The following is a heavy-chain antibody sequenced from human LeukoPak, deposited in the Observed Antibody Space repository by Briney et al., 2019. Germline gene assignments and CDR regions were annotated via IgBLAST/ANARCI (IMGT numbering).Heavy chain of an antibody. Sequence: PSETLSLTCAVYGGSFSGYYWSWIRQPPGKGLEWIGEINHSGSTNYNPSLKSRVTISVDTSKNQFSLKLSSVTAADTAVYYCARAPYSSSWYVDYWGQGTLVTVSS. CDR1: GGSFSGYY. V-gene: IGHV4-34*01. CDR3: ARAPYSSSWYVDY. CDR2: INHSGST. J-gene: IGHJ4*02. D-gene: IGHD6-13*01.